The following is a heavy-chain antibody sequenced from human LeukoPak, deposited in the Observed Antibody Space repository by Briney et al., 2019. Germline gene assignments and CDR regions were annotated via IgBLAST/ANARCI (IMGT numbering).Heavy chain of an antibody. CDR1: GYTFTSYG. Sequence: GASVKVSCKASGYTFTSYGISWVRQAPGQGLEWMGWISAYNGNTNYAQKLQGRVTMTTDTSTSTAYMELRSLRSEDTAVYYCATPLAYYYGSGGGLDYWGQGTLVTVSS. D-gene: IGHD3-10*01. V-gene: IGHV1-18*01. J-gene: IGHJ4*02. CDR2: ISAYNGNT. CDR3: ATPLAYYYGSGGGLDY.